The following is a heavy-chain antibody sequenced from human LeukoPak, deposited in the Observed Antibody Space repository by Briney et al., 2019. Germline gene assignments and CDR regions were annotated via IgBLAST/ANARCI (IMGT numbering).Heavy chain of an antibody. V-gene: IGHV3-53*04. Sequence: GGSLRLSCAASGFTVSNNYMSWVRQGPGKGLEGVSVIYSGGSTYYADSVKGRFTISRHSSKNTLYLQMNSLRPEDTAVYYCARTKYCSGTSCPGVDPWGQGTLVTVSS. D-gene: IGHD2-15*01. J-gene: IGHJ5*02. CDR2: IYSGGST. CDR1: GFTVSNNY. CDR3: ARTKYCSGTSCPGVDP.